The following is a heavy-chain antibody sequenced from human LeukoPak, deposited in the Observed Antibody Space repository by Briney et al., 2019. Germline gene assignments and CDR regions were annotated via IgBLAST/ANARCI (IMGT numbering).Heavy chain of an antibody. Sequence: GGSLRLSCAASGLTFSRYWLTWVRQAPGKGLEWVANIQEDGNERYYLDSVKGRFTISRDNPKNSLYLQMNSLRAEDTAVYYCARDARVVLDYWGQGTLVTVFS. CDR2: IQEDGNER. J-gene: IGHJ4*02. D-gene: IGHD2-15*01. V-gene: IGHV3-7*01. CDR3: ARDARVVLDY. CDR1: GLTFSRYW.